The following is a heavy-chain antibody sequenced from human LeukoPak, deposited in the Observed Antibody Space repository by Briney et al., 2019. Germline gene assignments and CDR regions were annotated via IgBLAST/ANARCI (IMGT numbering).Heavy chain of an antibody. CDR3: ARSSGYCSSTSCYLRAFDI. D-gene: IGHD2-2*01. J-gene: IGHJ3*02. V-gene: IGHV3-33*01. CDR1: GFTFSSYG. CDR2: IWYDGSNK. Sequence: GGSLRLSCAASGFTFSSYGMHWVRQAPGKGLEWVAVIWYDGSNKYYADSVKSRFTISRDNSKNTLYLQMNSLRAEDTAVYYCARSSGYCSSTSCYLRAFDIWGQGTMVTVSS.